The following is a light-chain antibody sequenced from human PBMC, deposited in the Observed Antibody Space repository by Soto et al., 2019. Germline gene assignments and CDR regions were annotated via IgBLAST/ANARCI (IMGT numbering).Light chain of an antibody. CDR1: QSVSRNY. Sequence: EIVLTQSPGTLSLSPGEGATLSCRASQSVSRNYLAWYQKKPGQAPRLLIYDASSRATGIPDRFSGSGSGTDFTLTISRLEPEDFAVYYCQQYGSSPHITFGPGTTVDVK. CDR2: DAS. V-gene: IGKV3-20*01. J-gene: IGKJ3*01. CDR3: QQYGSSPHIT.